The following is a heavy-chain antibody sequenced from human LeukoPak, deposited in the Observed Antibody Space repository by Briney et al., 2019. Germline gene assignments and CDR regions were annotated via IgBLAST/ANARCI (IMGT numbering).Heavy chain of an antibody. Sequence: PGGSLRLSCAASGFTFSSYNMNWVRQAPGKGLEWVSHISTSSSTIYYADSVKGRFTISRDNAKNSLYLQMNSLRAEDTAVYYCARTIAEAARLDYWGQGTLVTVSS. J-gene: IGHJ4*02. D-gene: IGHD6-13*01. V-gene: IGHV3-48*01. CDR1: GFTFSSYN. CDR3: ARTIAEAARLDY. CDR2: ISTSSSTI.